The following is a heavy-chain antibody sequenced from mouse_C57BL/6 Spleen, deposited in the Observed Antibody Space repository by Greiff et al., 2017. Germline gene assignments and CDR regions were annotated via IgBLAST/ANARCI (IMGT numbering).Heavy chain of an antibody. V-gene: IGHV1-82*01. CDR1: GYAFSSSW. Sequence: QVQLQQSGPELVKPGASVKLSCKASGYAFSSSWMNWVKQRPGKGLEWIGRIYPGDGGTNYNGKFKGKATLTADKSSSTAYMQLSSLTSEDSAVYYCARGGLGLRFDDWGPGTTLTVSS. J-gene: IGHJ2*01. D-gene: IGHD4-1*01. CDR2: IYPGDGGT. CDR3: ARGGLGLRFDD.